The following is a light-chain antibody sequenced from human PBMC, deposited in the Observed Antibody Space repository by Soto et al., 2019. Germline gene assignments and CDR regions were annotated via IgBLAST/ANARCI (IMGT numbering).Light chain of an antibody. Sequence: QSGLTQPASVSGSPGQSITISCTGTSSDVGNYNLVSWYQQHPGKAPKLMVYEVSQRPSGVSNRFSGSKSGNTASLTISGLQAEDETDYYCCSYAGSSTPYVFGTGTKVTVL. J-gene: IGLJ1*01. CDR2: EVS. CDR3: CSYAGSSTPYV. CDR1: SSDVGNYNL. V-gene: IGLV2-23*02.